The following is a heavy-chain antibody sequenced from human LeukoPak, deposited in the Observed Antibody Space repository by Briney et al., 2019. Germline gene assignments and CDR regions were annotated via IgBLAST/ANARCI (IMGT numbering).Heavy chain of an antibody. V-gene: IGHV1-46*01. Sequence: ASVKVSCKASGYTFTSYYMHWVRQAPGQGLEWMGIINPSGGSTNYAQKFQGRVTMTRDTSTSTVYMELSSLRSEDTAVYYCARVRKRITMIVVTKAEGWFDPWGQGTLVTVSS. CDR2: INPSGGST. J-gene: IGHJ5*02. D-gene: IGHD3-22*01. CDR3: ARVRKRITMIVVTKAEGWFDP. CDR1: GYTFTSYY.